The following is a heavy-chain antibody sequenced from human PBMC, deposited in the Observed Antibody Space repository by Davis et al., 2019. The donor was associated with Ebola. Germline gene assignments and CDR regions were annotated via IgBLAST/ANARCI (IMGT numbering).Heavy chain of an antibody. CDR1: GYTFTAYF. Sequence: AASVKVSCKTSGYTFTAYFIHWVRRAPGEGLEWMGWINPNSGGTNYAQKFQGRVTMTRDTSISTAYMELSRLRSDDTAVYYCAGMATITGLDYWGQGTLVTVSS. V-gene: IGHV1-2*02. J-gene: IGHJ4*02. CDR2: INPNSGGT. CDR3: AGMATITGLDY. D-gene: IGHD5-24*01.